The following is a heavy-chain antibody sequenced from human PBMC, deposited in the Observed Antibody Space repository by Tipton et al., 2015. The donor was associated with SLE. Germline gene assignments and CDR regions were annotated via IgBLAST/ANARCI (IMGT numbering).Heavy chain of an antibody. CDR3: ARTVIAQVPRGYFDY. V-gene: IGHV5-51*03. D-gene: IGHD3-16*02. CDR2: IYPGDSDT. Sequence: QLVQSGAEVKKPGESLRISCKGSGYTFTSYWIGWVRHMPGKGLELMGTIYPGDSDTRYRPSFQGQVTISADKSISTAYMELSRLRSDDTAVYYCARTVIAQVPRGYFDYWGQGTLVTVSS. CDR1: GYTFTSYW. J-gene: IGHJ4*02.